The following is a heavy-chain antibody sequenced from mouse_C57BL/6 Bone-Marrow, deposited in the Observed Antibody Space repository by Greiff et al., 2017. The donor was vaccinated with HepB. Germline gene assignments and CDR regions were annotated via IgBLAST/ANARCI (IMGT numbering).Heavy chain of an antibody. Sequence: EVQLQQSVAELVRPGASVKLSCTASGFNIKNIYMKWVKQRPEQGLEWIGRIDPANGNTKYAPKFQGKATITADTSSNTAYLQLSSLTSEDTAIYYCAVSWFAYWGQGTLVTVSA. J-gene: IGHJ3*01. CDR2: IDPANGNT. CDR3: AVSWFAY. CDR1: GFNIKNIY. V-gene: IGHV14-3*01.